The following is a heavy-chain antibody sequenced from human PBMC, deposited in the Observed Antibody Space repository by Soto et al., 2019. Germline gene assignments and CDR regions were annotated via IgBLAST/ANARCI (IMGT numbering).Heavy chain of an antibody. V-gene: IGHV1-69*06. CDR3: ASRSPIAITDYGDYGVLDY. CDR1: GGTFSSYA. CDR2: IIPIFGTA. Sequence: QVQLVQSGAEVKKPGSSVKVSCKASGGTFSSYAISWVRQAPGQGLEWMGGIIPIFGTANYAQKFQGRVTITADKSTSTAYMELSSLRSEDTAVYYCASRSPIAITDYGDYGVLDYWGQGTLVTVSS. J-gene: IGHJ4*02. D-gene: IGHD4-17*01.